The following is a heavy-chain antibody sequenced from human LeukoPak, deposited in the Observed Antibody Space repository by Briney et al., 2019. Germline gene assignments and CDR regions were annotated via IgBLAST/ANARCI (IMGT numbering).Heavy chain of an antibody. CDR1: GGSISNSSHY. Sequence: PSETLSLTCTVSGGSISNSSHYWGWIRQPPGKGLEWIGSMYYSGSTNYNPSLKSRVTISVDTSKNQFSLKLSSVTAADTAVYYCARVSYCSGGSCYFGYYGMDVWGQGTTVTVSS. CDR3: ARVSYCSGGSCYFGYYGMDV. J-gene: IGHJ6*02. CDR2: MYYSGST. D-gene: IGHD2-15*01. V-gene: IGHV4-39*07.